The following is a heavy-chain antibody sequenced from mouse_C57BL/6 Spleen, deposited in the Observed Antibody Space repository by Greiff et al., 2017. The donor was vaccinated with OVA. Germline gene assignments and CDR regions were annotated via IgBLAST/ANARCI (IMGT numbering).Heavy chain of an antibody. CDR3: AREATVVARHFDY. V-gene: IGHV5-17*01. D-gene: IGHD1-1*01. Sequence: EVKVVESGGGLVKPGGSLKLSCAASGFTFSDYGMHWVRQAPEKGLEWVAYISSGSSTIYYADTVKGRFTISRDNAKNTLFLQMTSLRSEDTAMYYCAREATVVARHFDYWGQGTTLTVSS. CDR2: ISSGSSTI. J-gene: IGHJ2*01. CDR1: GFTFSDYG.